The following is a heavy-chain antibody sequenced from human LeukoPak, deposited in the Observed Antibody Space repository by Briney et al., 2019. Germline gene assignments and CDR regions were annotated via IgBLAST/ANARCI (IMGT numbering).Heavy chain of an antibody. V-gene: IGHV4-30-4*01. J-gene: IGHJ4*02. CDR1: GGSISSGDYY. CDR2: IYYSGST. CDR3: AREDATMVRGGFDY. D-gene: IGHD3-10*01. Sequence: SETLSLTCTVSGGSISSGDYYWSWIRQPPGKGLAWIGYIYYSGSTYYNPSLESRVTISVDTSKNQFSLKLSSVTAADTAVYYCAREDATMVRGGFDYWGQGTLVTVSS.